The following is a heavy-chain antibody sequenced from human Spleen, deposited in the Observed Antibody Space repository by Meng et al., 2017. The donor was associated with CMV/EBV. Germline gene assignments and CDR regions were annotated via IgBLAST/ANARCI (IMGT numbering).Heavy chain of an antibody. D-gene: IGHD1-26*01. CDR3: ARVRGSYCVDY. Sequence: SVKVSCKASGGTFSSYAISWVRQAPGQGLEWMGGIIPIFGTANYAQKFQGRVTITTDESTSTAYMELSSLRAKDTAVYYCARVRGSYCVDYWGQGTLVTVSS. V-gene: IGHV1-69*05. CDR2: IIPIFGTA. J-gene: IGHJ4*02. CDR1: GGTFSSYA.